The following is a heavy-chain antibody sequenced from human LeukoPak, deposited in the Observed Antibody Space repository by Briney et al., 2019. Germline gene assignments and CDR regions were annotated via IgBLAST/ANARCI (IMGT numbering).Heavy chain of an antibody. D-gene: IGHD4-17*01. V-gene: IGHV3-30*02. Sequence: GGSLRLSCAASGFTFSSYGMHWVRQAPGKGLEWVAFIRYDGSNKYYADSVKGRFTISRDNSKNTLYLQMNSLRAEDTAVYYCAKASPSTVTNEFDYWGQGTLVTVSS. CDR2: IRYDGSNK. J-gene: IGHJ4*02. CDR1: GFTFSSYG. CDR3: AKASPSTVTNEFDY.